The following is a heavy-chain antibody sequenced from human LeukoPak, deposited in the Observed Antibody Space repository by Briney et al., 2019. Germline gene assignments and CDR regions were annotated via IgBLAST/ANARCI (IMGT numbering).Heavy chain of an antibody. CDR1: GFPFSGYW. CDR3: ATSDDSSGPD. D-gene: IGHD3-22*01. V-gene: IGHV3-7*01. J-gene: IGHJ4*02. CDR2: INQDGSII. Sequence: GGSLRLSCAASGFPFSGYWMSWVRQAPGKGLEWVANINQDGSIIHYVDSAKGRFTISRDNAKNSLYLQMNYLRAEDTALYYCATSDDSSGPDWGQGTLVTVSS.